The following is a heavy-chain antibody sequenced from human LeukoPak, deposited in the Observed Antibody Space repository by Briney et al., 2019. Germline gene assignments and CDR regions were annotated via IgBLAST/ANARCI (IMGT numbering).Heavy chain of an antibody. CDR3: ARVRGVGFRFLEWLPRGHDAFDI. CDR1: GGTFSSYA. J-gene: IGHJ3*02. V-gene: IGHV1-69*04. D-gene: IGHD3-3*01. CDR2: IIPILGIA. Sequence: ASVKVSCKASGGTFSSYAISWVRQAPGQGLEWMGRIIPILGIANYAQKFQGRVTITADKSTSTAYMELSSLRSEDTAVYYCARVRGVGFRFLEWLPRGHDAFDIWGQGTMVTVSS.